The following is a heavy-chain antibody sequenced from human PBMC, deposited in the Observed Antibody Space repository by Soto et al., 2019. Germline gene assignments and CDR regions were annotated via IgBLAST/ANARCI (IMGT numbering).Heavy chain of an antibody. V-gene: IGHV3-21*01. Sequence: EVQLVESGGGLVKPGGSLRLSCAASGFTFSSYSMNWVRQAPGKGLKWVSSISSSSSYIYYADSVKGRFTISRDNAKNSLYLQMNSLRAEDTAVYYCARDALDSSGSDYYYGMDVWGQGTTVTVSS. J-gene: IGHJ6*02. CDR3: ARDALDSSGSDYYYGMDV. D-gene: IGHD3-22*01. CDR1: GFTFSSYS. CDR2: ISSSSSYI.